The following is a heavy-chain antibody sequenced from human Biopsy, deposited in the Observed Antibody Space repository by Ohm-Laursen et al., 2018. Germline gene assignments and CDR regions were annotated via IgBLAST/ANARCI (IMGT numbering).Heavy chain of an antibody. CDR1: GGSFSGYD. CDR3: ARGPYGDNAGAFDV. D-gene: IGHD4/OR15-4a*01. J-gene: IGHJ3*01. V-gene: IGHV4-34*01. CDR2: FSHTGTT. Sequence: GTLSLTCAVDGGSFSGYDWTWIRQPPGKGLEWVGEFSHTGTTIYNPSLKSRLTISVDKSKNNFSLRLTSVTAADTATYFCARGPYGDNAGAFDVWGQGTVVTVSS.